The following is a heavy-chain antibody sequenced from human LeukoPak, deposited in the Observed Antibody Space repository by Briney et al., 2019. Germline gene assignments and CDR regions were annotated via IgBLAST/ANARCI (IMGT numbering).Heavy chain of an antibody. CDR2: INHSGST. D-gene: IGHD3-10*01. CDR1: GGSFSGYY. J-gene: IGHJ5*02. V-gene: IGHV4-34*01. CDR3: ARPRGSGSYNWFDP. Sequence: SETLSLTCAVYGGSFSGYYWSWIRQPPGKGLEWIGEINHSGSTNYNPSLKSRVTISVDTSKNQFSLKLSSVTAADTAVYYCARPRGSGSYNWFDPWGQGTLVTVSS.